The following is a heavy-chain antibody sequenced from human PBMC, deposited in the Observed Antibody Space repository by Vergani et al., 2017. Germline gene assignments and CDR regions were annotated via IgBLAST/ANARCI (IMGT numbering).Heavy chain of an antibody. Sequence: QVQLVQSGAEVKKPGSSVKVSCKASGGTFSSYAISWVRQAPGQGLEWMGGIIPIFGTANYAQKFQGRVTITADESTSTAYMELSSLRSEDTAVYYCASARGTYSGSYDRPLFDYWGQGTLVTVSS. V-gene: IGHV1-69*01. CDR3: ASARGTYSGSYDRPLFDY. CDR2: IIPIFGTA. CDR1: GGTFSSYA. J-gene: IGHJ4*02. D-gene: IGHD1-26*01.